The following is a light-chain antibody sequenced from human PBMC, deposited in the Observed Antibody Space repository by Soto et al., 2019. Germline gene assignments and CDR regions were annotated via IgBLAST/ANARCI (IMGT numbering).Light chain of an antibody. CDR3: QQYNSWT. CDR2: KAS. Sequence: DIQMTQSPSTLSASVGDRVTITCRASESVSTWLAWYQLKPGKAPKLLIYKASNLERGVPSRFTGSGSGTEFTLTISSLQPDDFATYYCQQYNSWTFGQGTKVDI. CDR1: ESVSTW. V-gene: IGKV1-5*03. J-gene: IGKJ1*01.